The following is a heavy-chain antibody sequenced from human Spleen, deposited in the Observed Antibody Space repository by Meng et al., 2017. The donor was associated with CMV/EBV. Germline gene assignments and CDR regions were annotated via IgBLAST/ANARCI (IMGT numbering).Heavy chain of an antibody. Sequence: GESLKISCAASGFSVTSTNMSWVRQAPGKGLEWVSLTHSAGRSYYADSVKGRFTISRDNSKNTLYLQMNSLRAEDTAVYYCAKDVRYDSSGTDYWGQGTLVTVSS. CDR3: AKDVRYDSSGTDY. J-gene: IGHJ4*02. V-gene: IGHV3-53*01. CDR1: GFSVTSTN. D-gene: IGHD3-22*01. CDR2: THSAGRS.